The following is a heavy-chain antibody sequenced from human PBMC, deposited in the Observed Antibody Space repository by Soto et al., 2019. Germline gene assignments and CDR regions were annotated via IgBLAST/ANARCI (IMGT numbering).Heavy chain of an antibody. D-gene: IGHD6-13*01. V-gene: IGHV1-69*02. CDR3: ERAPYSSSWYDY. CDR1: GGTFSIYT. J-gene: IGHJ4*02. CDR2: IIPILGIA. Sequence: ASVKVSCKASGGTFSIYTISWVRQAPGQGLEWMGRIIPILGIANYAQKFQGRVTITADKSTSTAYMELSSLRSEDTAVYYCERAPYSSSWYDYWGQGTLVSVSS.